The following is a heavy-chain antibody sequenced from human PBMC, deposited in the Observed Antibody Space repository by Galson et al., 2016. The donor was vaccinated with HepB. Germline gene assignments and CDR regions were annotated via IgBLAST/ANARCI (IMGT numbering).Heavy chain of an antibody. CDR2: VSYTGSA. J-gene: IGHJ4*02. CDR3: ARRSYSNHIDS. Sequence: ETLSLTCSVSGGSISLDTYYWGWIRQPPGKGLEWIGSVSYTGSAYYNTSLQSRVTISVDTSKDQFSLKLTSVTAADTAVYFCARRSYSNHIDSWGQGTLVIVSS. CDR1: GGSISLDTYY. V-gene: IGHV4-39*01. D-gene: IGHD5-12*01.